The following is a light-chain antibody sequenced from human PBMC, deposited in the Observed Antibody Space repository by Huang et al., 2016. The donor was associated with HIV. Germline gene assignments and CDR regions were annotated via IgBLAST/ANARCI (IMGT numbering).Light chain of an antibody. Sequence: DIVMTQSPDFLAVSLGDRATINCKSSQSVLYSPNNRNYLAWYQPKPGQPPKLLIYCAATRESGVPDRFSGSGSGTDFTLTITSLQAEDVAVYYCQQYYNTPGLTFGGGTKVEIK. CDR2: CAA. CDR3: QQYYNTPGLT. V-gene: IGKV4-1*01. CDR1: QSVLYSPNNRNY. J-gene: IGKJ4*01.